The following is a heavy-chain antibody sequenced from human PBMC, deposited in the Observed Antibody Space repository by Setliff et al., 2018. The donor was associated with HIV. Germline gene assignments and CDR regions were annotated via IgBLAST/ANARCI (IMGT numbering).Heavy chain of an antibody. CDR2: IYHTGKT. CDR1: GDPIFIGGYY. D-gene: IGHD1-26*01. V-gene: IGHV4-31*03. J-gene: IGHJ5*02. Sequence: LSLTCTVSGDPIFIGGYYWSWIRMHPGGGLEWIGYIYHTGKTYYSPSLQSRLIMSLDMSQNQFSLKLSSVTAADTAVYYCAKEGNSVDNWLDPWGPGTLVAVSS. CDR3: AKEGNSVDNWLDP.